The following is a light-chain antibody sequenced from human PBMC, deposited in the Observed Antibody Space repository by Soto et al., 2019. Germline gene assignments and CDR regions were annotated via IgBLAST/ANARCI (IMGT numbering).Light chain of an antibody. CDR2: SSS. CDR1: SSNIGINT. J-gene: IGLJ3*02. V-gene: IGLV1-44*01. CDR3: AAWDDSLNGWV. Sequence: QPVLTQPPSASGTPGQRVTISCSGGSSNIGINTVTWYQQLPGAAPKLLIYSSSQRPSGVPDRFSGSKSGTSASLAISGLQSEDEADYYCAAWDDSLNGWVFGGGTKVTVL.